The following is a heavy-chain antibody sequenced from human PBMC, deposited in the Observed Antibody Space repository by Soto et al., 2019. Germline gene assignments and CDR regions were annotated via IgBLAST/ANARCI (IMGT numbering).Heavy chain of an antibody. CDR3: ARYTPTVTTPTYYYYMDV. V-gene: IGHV1-18*01. J-gene: IGHJ6*03. D-gene: IGHD4-17*01. CDR1: GYTFTSYG. Sequence: ASVKVSCKASGYTFTSYGISWVRQAPGQGLEWMGWISAYNGNTNYAQKLQGRVTMTTDTSTSTAYMELRSLRSDDTAVYYCARYTPTVTTPTYYYYMDVWGKGTTVTVSS. CDR2: ISAYNGNT.